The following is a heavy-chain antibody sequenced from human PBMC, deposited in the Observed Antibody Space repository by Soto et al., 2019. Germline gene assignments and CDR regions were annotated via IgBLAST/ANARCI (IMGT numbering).Heavy chain of an antibody. D-gene: IGHD3-10*01. CDR1: GDTFTTYD. CDR3: ARGRASGSYYLLDY. CDR2: INSNSGNI. V-gene: IGHV1-8*01. Sequence: ASVKVSCKASGDTFTTYDINWVRQATGHGLEWMGWINSNSGNIGYAQRFQGRVTMTRDTAIRTAYMEVSSLRSDDTAVYYCARGRASGSYYLLDYWGQGTLVTV. J-gene: IGHJ4*02.